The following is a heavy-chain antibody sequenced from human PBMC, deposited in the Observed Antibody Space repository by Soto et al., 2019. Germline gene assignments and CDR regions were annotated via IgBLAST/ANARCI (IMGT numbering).Heavy chain of an antibody. CDR1: GGTFSSYA. D-gene: IGHD4-17*01. CDR2: IIPIFGTA. Sequence: SVKVSCKASGGTFSSYAISWVRQAPGQGLEWMGGIIPIFGTANYAQKFQGRVTITADESTSTAYMELSSLRSEDTAVYYCARGIWADYGDYGEPFDYWGQGTLVTVSS. V-gene: IGHV1-69*13. J-gene: IGHJ4*02. CDR3: ARGIWADYGDYGEPFDY.